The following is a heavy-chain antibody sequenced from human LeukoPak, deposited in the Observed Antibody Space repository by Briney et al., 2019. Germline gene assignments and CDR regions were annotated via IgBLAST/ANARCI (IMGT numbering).Heavy chain of an antibody. D-gene: IGHD3-22*01. CDR2: IYYSGST. Sequence: SETLSLTCTVSGGSISSYYWSWIRQPPGKGLEWIGYIYYSGSTNYNPSLKSRVTISVDTSKNQFSLKLSSVTAADTAVYYCAREDSRSYFDYWGQGTLVTVSS. CDR3: AREDSRSYFDY. CDR1: GGSISSYY. V-gene: IGHV4-59*01. J-gene: IGHJ4*02.